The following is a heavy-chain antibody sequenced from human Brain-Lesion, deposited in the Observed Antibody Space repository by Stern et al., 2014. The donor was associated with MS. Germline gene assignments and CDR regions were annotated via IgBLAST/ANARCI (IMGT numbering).Heavy chain of an antibody. Sequence: QVQLQESGPGLVKPSQTLSLTCTVSGGPISSHSYYWSWIRQPAGKGLEWIGRIYASGNTNYNPSLKSGVSISVDTSKTQLSLRLSSVTASDTAVYYCARDYGDLEFDLWGQGTLVTVSS. D-gene: IGHD4-17*01. CDR2: IYASGNT. V-gene: IGHV4-61*02. CDR1: GGPISSHSYY. J-gene: IGHJ4*02. CDR3: ARDYGDLEFDL.